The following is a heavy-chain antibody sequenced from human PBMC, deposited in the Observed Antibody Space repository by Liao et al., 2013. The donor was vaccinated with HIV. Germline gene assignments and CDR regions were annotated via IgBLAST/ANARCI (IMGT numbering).Heavy chain of an antibody. CDR2: IYINRDT. CDR1: GVSISSPSYH. V-gene: IGHV4-61*02. J-gene: IGHJ2*01. CDR3: ARQDFDYTNSGWYFDL. D-gene: IGHD4-11*01. Sequence: QVQLQESGPGLVKPSQTLSLTCNVSGVSISSPSYHWSWVRQSAEMGLEWIGHIYINRDTNYNPSLKSRVTISVDTSKNQFSLRLSSVTAADTAVYYCARQDFDYTNSGWYFDLWGRGALVTVSS.